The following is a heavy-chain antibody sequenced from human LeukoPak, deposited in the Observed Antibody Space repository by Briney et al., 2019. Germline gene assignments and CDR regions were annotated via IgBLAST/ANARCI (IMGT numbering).Heavy chain of an antibody. D-gene: IGHD3-3*01. CDR2: INAGNGNT. Sequence: ASVKVSCRASGYTFTSYAMHWVRQAPGQRLEWMGWINAGNGNTKYSQKFQGRVTITRDTSASTAYMELSSLRSEDTAVYYCAVWKGYHDYWSGPFDYWGQGTRVSVSS. J-gene: IGHJ4*02. CDR1: GYTFTSYA. CDR3: AVWKGYHDYWSGPFDY. V-gene: IGHV1-3*01.